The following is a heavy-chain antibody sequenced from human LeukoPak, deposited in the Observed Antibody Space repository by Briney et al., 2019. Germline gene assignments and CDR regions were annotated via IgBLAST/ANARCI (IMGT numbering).Heavy chain of an antibody. CDR3: ARYMTTVVLIDY. V-gene: IGHV4-39*01. CDR1: GGSISSSSYY. J-gene: IGHJ4*02. CDR2: IYYSGST. Sequence: SETLSLTCTVSGGSISSSSYYGGWIRQPPGKGLEWIGSIYYSGSTYYNPSLKSRVTISVDTSKNQFSLKLSSVTAADTAVYYCARYMTTVVLIDYWGQGTLVTVSS. D-gene: IGHD4-23*01.